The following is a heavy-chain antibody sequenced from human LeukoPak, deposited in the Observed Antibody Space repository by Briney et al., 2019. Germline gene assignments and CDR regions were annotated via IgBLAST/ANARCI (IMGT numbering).Heavy chain of an antibody. CDR2: IRYDGSNK. CDR1: GFIFSDYG. Sequence: PGGSLRLSXAASGFIFSDYGMHWVGQAPGKGLEWVAFIRYDGSNKYYLDSVKGRFTISRDSSKNTLYLQMNSLRAEDTAVYYCAQEGTASKPSDLDYWGQGTLVTVSS. V-gene: IGHV3-30*02. J-gene: IGHJ4*02. D-gene: IGHD1/OR15-1a*01. CDR3: AQEGTASKPSDLDY.